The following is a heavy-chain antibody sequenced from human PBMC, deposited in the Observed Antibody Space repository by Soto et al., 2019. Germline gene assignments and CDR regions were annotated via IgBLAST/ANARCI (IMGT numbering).Heavy chain of an antibody. V-gene: IGHV3-23*01. CDR2: ISPGGGTT. CDR1: GFTFSNYG. D-gene: IGHD4-4*01. CDR3: ANPVHLQSGENYVFDA. Sequence: PGGSLRLSCAASGFTFSNYGVRWVRQAPGKGLEWVSSISPGGGTTYYTDSVKGRFTISRDKSKNTLYLQRNSRRGEDTAIYYCANPVHLQSGENYVFDAWGKGNPVYIS. J-gene: IGHJ6*04.